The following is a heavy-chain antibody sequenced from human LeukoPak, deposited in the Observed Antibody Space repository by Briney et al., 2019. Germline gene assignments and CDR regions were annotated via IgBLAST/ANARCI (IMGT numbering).Heavy chain of an antibody. CDR2: IYTSGST. D-gene: IGHD4-17*01. V-gene: IGHV4-61*02. CDR3: ARLIYGDHRWFDP. CDR1: GGSISSDSYY. J-gene: IGHJ5*02. Sequence: SETLSLTCTVSGGSISSDSYYWSWIRQPAGKGLEWIGRIYTSGSTNYNPSLKSRVTISVDTSKNQFSLKLSSVTAADTAVYYCARLIYGDHRWFDPWGQGTLVTVSS.